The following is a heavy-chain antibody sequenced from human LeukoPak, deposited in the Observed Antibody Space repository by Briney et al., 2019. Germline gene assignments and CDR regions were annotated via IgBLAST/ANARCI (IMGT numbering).Heavy chain of an antibody. CDR3: ARRAPDSGWTIEDY. CDR2: THASEYT. CDR1: GGSINNHY. D-gene: IGHD6-19*01. Sequence: PSETLSLTCTVSGGSINNHYWTWIRQPPGRALEWIGFTHASEYTNINPSLKSRVTMSADTSRNQFSLNLTSVTAADTAVYYCARRAPDSGWTIEDYWGQGTLVTVSS. V-gene: IGHV4-59*11. J-gene: IGHJ4*02.